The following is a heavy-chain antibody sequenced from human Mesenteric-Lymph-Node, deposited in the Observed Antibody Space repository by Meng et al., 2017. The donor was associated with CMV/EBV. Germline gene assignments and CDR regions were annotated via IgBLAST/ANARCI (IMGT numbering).Heavy chain of an antibody. CDR1: GFTFSSYG. V-gene: IGHV3-23*01. J-gene: IGHJ4*02. Sequence: GGSLRLSCAASGFTFSSYGMSWVRQAPGKGLEWVSGISDAGVSTYYADSGKGRFTISRDSSKNTLYLQMNSLRAEDTAVYYCAKDRLTIASLDYWGQGTLVTVSS. CDR3: AKDRLTIASLDY. D-gene: IGHD3-10*01. CDR2: ISDAGVST.